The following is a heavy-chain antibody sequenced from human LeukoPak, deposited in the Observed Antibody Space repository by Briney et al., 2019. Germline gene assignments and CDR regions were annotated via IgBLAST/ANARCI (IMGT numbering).Heavy chain of an antibody. CDR1: GFTFSSYT. Sequence: GGSLRLSCAASGFTFSSYTMNWIRQAPGKGLEWVSSISSRSNYIYYADSVKGRFTISRDNAKNSLYLQMNSLRAEDTAVYYCARGATDDAFDIWGQGTMVTVSS. CDR2: ISSRSNYI. CDR3: ARGATDDAFDI. V-gene: IGHV3-21*01. J-gene: IGHJ3*02. D-gene: IGHD5-12*01.